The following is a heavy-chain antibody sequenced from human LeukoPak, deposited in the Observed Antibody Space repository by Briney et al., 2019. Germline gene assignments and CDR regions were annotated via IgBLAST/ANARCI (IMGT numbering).Heavy chain of an antibody. D-gene: IGHD6-6*01. Sequence: PSETLSLTCAVYGGSFSGYYWSWIRQPPGKGLEWIGEINHSGSTNYNPSLKSRVTISVDTSKNQFSLKLSSVTAADTAVYYCAGGWRYASYRSSSGWFAPWAREPWSPSPQ. CDR1: GGSFSGYY. CDR2: INHSGST. CDR3: AGGWRYASYRSSSGWFAP. V-gene: IGHV4-34*01. J-gene: IGHJ5*02.